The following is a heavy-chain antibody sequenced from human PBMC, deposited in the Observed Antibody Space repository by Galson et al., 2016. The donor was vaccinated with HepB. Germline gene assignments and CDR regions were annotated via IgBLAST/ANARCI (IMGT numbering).Heavy chain of an antibody. D-gene: IGHD3-10*01. CDR2: ISYDGSHK. Sequence: SLRLSCAASGFTFSSYAMHWVRQAPGKGLEWVAVISYDGSHKYYAASVKGRFTISRDNAKNSLYLQMNSLRDEDTAVYYCARALFGSGSYWCMDVWGQGTTVTVSS. CDR1: GFTFSSYA. CDR3: ARALFGSGSYWCMDV. J-gene: IGHJ6*02. V-gene: IGHV3-30*03.